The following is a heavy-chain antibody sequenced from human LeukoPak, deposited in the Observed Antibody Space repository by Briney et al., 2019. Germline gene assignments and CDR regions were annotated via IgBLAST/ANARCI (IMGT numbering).Heavy chain of an antibody. CDR2: IYSGGST. CDR3: ARASSYCGGDCYLDY. Sequence: GGSLRLSCAASGFTVSSNYMSWVRQAPGKGLEWVSVIYSGGSTYYADSVKGRFTISRDNSKNTLYLQMNSLRAEDTAVYYCARASSYCGGDCYLDYWGQGTLATVSS. CDR1: GFTVSSNY. V-gene: IGHV3-53*01. J-gene: IGHJ4*02. D-gene: IGHD2-21*02.